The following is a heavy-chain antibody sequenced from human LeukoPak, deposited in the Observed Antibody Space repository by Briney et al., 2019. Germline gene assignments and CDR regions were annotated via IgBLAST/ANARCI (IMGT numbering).Heavy chain of an antibody. D-gene: IGHD6-13*01. CDR3: AKAVGYSSSYLGY. V-gene: IGHV3-30*02. CDR2: IRFDGRNI. CDR1: GFTFSSYG. J-gene: IGHJ4*02. Sequence: PGGSLRLSCAASGFTFSSYGMHWVRQAPGKGLEWVAFIRFDGRNIYYADSVEGRFTISRDNSKNTLYLQMNSLRAEDTAVYYCAKAVGYSSSYLGYWGQGTLVTVSS.